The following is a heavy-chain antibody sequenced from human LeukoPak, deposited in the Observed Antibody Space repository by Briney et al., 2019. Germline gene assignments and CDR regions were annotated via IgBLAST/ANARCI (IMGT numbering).Heavy chain of an antibody. D-gene: IGHD3-3*01. Sequence: AGGSLRLSCAASGFTFSSHTMTWVRQAPGKGLEWVSSISSSGGTTYYADSVKGRFTSSRDNSKNTLYLQMNSLRAEDTAVYYCAKDPPSYYDFWDGGRGYWGQGTLVTVSS. CDR3: AKDPPSYYDFWDGGRGY. CDR1: GFTFSSHT. V-gene: IGHV3-23*01. CDR2: ISSSGGTT. J-gene: IGHJ4*02.